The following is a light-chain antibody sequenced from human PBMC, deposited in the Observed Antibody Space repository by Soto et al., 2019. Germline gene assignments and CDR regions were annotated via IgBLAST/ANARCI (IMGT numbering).Light chain of an antibody. CDR3: QQYGSSPWT. J-gene: IGKJ1*01. Sequence: EIVMTQSPGTLSLSPGERATLSCRASQRITSSFLAWYQQKPGQAPRLLIYGASNRATGIPARFSGSGSGTDFTLTISSLEPEDCAVYFCQQYGSSPWTFDQGTKVEIK. CDR1: QRITSSF. V-gene: IGKV3-20*01. CDR2: GAS.